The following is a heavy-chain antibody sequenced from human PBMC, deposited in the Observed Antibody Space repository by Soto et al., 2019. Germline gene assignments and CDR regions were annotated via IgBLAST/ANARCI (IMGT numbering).Heavy chain of an antibody. V-gene: IGHV3-48*01. Sequence: EVQLVESGGGLVQPGGSLRLSCAASGFTFSKYSMNWVRQAPGKGLEWVSYISDSIDSMYYADSVKGRFTISRDNAKKSLYLKLNSLRAEDTAGYYFAGDKLADSSGYSFDYWGQGTLVTVSS. CDR1: GFTFSKYS. D-gene: IGHD3-22*01. CDR3: AGDKLADSSGYSFDY. J-gene: IGHJ4*02. CDR2: ISDSIDSM.